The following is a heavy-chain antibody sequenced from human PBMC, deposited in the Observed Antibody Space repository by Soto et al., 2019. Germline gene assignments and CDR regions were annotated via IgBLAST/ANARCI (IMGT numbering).Heavy chain of an antibody. Sequence: GGSLRLSCAASGFTFSSYWMSWVRQAPGKGLEWVANIKQDGSEKYYLDSGKGRFTISRDNAKNSLYLQMNSLRAEDTAVYSCAGSIAARRPCDAFDIWGQGTMVTVSS. D-gene: IGHD6-6*01. V-gene: IGHV3-7*01. J-gene: IGHJ3*02. CDR1: GFTFSSYW. CDR2: IKQDGSEK. CDR3: AGSIAARRPCDAFDI.